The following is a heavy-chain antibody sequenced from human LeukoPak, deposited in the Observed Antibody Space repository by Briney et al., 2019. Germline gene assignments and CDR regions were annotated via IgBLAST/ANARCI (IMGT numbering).Heavy chain of an antibody. D-gene: IGHD2-15*01. V-gene: IGHV3-30-3*01. CDR3: ARALYCSGGSCIDY. Sequence: PGGSLRLSCAASGFTFSSYAMHWVRQAPDKGLEWVAVISYDGSNKYYADSVKGRLTISRDNSKNTLYLQMNGLRAEDTAVYYCARALYCSGGSCIDYWGQGTLVTVSS. J-gene: IGHJ4*02. CDR1: GFTFSSYA. CDR2: ISYDGSNK.